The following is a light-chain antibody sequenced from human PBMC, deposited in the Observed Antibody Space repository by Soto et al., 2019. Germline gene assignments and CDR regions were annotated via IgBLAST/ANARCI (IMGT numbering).Light chain of an antibody. Sequence: QSVLTQPASVSGSPGQSITISCTGTSGDIGSYNRVSWYQQHPGKAPKLIIYEVTDRPSGVSNRFSGSKSGNTASLTISGLQAEDEAEYYCSSYTNIKTRACVFGTGTKLTV. CDR2: EVT. V-gene: IGLV2-14*01. J-gene: IGLJ1*01. CDR1: SGDIGSYNR. CDR3: SSYTNIKTRACV.